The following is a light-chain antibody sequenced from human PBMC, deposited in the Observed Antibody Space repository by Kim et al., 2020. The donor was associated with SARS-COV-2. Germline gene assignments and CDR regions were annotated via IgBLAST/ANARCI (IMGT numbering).Light chain of an antibody. CDR3: QQFQNYPFT. V-gene: IGKV1-9*01. J-gene: IGKJ2*01. Sequence: SASVGDSVTITCRASQGLYDYVAWYQQKPGRVPKLLIQEASTLVSGVPSRFSGGGSGTVFTLTISGLQPEDFATYYCQQFQNYPFTFGQGTKLEI. CDR1: QGLYDY. CDR2: EAS.